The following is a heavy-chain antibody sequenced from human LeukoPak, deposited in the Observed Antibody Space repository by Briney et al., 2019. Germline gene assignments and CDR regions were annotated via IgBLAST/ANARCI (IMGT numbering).Heavy chain of an antibody. D-gene: IGHD2-2*01. CDR1: GFTFSNYW. V-gene: IGHV3-7*01. CDR2: IKQDGSEK. Sequence: PGGSLRLSCAASGFTFSNYWMNWVRQAPGKGLEWVANIKQDGSEKYYVDSVKGRFTISRDNAKKSLYLQMSSLRGEDTAVYYCARGVFWRYCSRTSCPEDYWGQGTLVTVSA. CDR3: ARGVFWRYCSRTSCPEDY. J-gene: IGHJ4*02.